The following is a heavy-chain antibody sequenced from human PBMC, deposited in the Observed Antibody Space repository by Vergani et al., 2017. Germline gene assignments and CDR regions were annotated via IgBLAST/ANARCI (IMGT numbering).Heavy chain of an antibody. CDR1: GGSFSGYY. CDR3: ASHTTYYDYVWGSYRWGLGSMDV. V-gene: IGHV3-11*04. D-gene: IGHD3-16*02. Sequence: QVQLQQWGAGLLKPSETLSLTCAVYGGSFSGYYWSWIRQPLPWGLEWVSYISSSSSTIYYADSVKGRFTISRDNAKNSLYLQMNSLRAEDTAVYYCASHTTYYDYVWGSYRWGLGSMDVWGKGTTVTVSS. CDR2: ISSSSSTI. J-gene: IGHJ6*03.